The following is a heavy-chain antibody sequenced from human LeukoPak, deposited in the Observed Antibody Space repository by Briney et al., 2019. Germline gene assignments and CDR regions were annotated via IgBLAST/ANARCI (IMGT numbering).Heavy chain of an antibody. CDR1: GFNVSSNY. J-gene: IGHJ4*02. CDR3: ARASSSWSQIDY. V-gene: IGHV3-23*01. D-gene: IGHD6-13*01. CDR2: ISGSGGST. Sequence: GGSLRLSCAASGFNVSSNYMNWVRQAPGKGLEWVSAISGSGGSTYYADSVKGRFTISRDNSRNTLYLQMNSLRAEDTAVFYCARASSSWSQIDYWGQGTLVTVSS.